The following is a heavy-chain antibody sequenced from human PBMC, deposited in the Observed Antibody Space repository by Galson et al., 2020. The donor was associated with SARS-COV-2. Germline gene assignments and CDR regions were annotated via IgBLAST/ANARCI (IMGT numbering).Heavy chain of an antibody. V-gene: IGHV3-11*01. J-gene: IGHJ5*02. CDR1: GFTFRDYS. CDR3: ASRDIVVVPAAIGVSVRVP. D-gene: IGHD2-2*02. Sequence: GGSLRLSCAASGFTFRDYSMSWIRQAPGKGLEWVSYISSSGSAIYYADSVKGRFTISRDNAKNSLFLQMNSLRAEDTAVYYCASRDIVVVPAAIGVSVRVPWGQGTLVTVSS. CDR2: ISSSGSAI.